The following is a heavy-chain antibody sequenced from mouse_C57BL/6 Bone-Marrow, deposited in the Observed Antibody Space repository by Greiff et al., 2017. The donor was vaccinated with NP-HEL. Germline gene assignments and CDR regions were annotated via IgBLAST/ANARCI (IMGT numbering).Heavy chain of an antibody. CDR2: IDPSDSYT. CDR1: GYTFTSYW. Sequence: VQLQQPGAELVMPGASVKLSCKASGYTFTSYWMHWVKQRPGQGLEWIGEIDPSDSYTNYNQKFKGKSTLTVDKSSCTAYMQLGSLTSEDSAVYYCAREGNWDEDWYFDVWGTGTTVTVSS. CDR3: AREGNWDEDWYFDV. J-gene: IGHJ1*03. D-gene: IGHD4-1*01. V-gene: IGHV1-69*01.